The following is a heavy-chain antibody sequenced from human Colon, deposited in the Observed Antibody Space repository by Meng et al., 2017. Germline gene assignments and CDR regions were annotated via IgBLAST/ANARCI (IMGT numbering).Heavy chain of an antibody. J-gene: IGHJ6*02. CDR2: IYSGGHI. CDR3: ARGWGGSSNV. Sequence: SETLSLTCTVSGGLITSYYWSWFRQPAGKGLEWIGRIYSGGHIKYNPSLQSRVTMSIDTSRTQFSLKVNTVTAADTAVYYCARGWGGSSNVWGQGTWVTVSS. V-gene: IGHV4-4*07. D-gene: IGHD1-26*01. CDR1: GGLITSYY.